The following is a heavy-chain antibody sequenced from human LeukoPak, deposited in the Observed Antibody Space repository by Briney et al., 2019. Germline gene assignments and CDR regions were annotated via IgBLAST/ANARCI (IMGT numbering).Heavy chain of an antibody. D-gene: IGHD3/OR15-3a*01. V-gene: IGHV1-69*04. CDR2: IIPILGIA. J-gene: IGHJ6*02. Sequence: ASVKVSCKASGGTFSSYAISWVRQAPGQGLEWMGRIIPILGIANYAQKFQGRVTITADKSTSTAYMELSSLRSEDTAVYYCARDMGGGLYFYYYYGMDVWGQGTTVTVSS. CDR1: GGTFSSYA. CDR3: ARDMGGGLYFYYYYGMDV.